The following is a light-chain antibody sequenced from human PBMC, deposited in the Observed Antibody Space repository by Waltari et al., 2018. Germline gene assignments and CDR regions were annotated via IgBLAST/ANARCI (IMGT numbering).Light chain of an antibody. CDR1: STAVGSQNY. CDR3: SSYTSTNTYV. CDR2: DVN. Sequence: QSALTHPAAVSESPGQSITISCTGTSTAVGSQNYVSWYQQHPGEAPKLMIYDVNKRPSGTSNRFSGSKSGNTASLSISGLQAEDEADYYCSSYTSTNTYVFGSGTKVTVL. V-gene: IGLV2-14*03. J-gene: IGLJ1*01.